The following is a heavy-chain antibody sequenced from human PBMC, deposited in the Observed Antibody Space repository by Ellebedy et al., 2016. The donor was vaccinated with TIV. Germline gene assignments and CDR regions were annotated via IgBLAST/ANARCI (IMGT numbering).Heavy chain of an antibody. D-gene: IGHD3-9*01. Sequence: GESLKISCVASGFTLSGYYMHWVRQVPGKGLVWVARINTDGSSTSYADSVEDRFTISRDNAKNTLYLEMGGLRVEDTAVYYCARESVRYFDWDSWGQGTLVTV. CDR2: INTDGSST. V-gene: IGHV3-74*01. CDR3: ARESVRYFDWDS. CDR1: GFTLSGYY. J-gene: IGHJ4*02.